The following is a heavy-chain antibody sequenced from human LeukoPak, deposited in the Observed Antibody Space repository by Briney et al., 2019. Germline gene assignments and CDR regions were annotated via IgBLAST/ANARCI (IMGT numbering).Heavy chain of an antibody. CDR1: GFTFSSHA. D-gene: IGHD2-2*01. Sequence: GGSLRLSCAASGFTFSSHAMSWVRQAPGKGLEWVSYISSSGSTIYYADSVKGRFTISRDNAKNSLYLQMNSLRAEDTAVYYCARASIVVVPAAHFDYWGQGTLVTVSS. J-gene: IGHJ4*02. CDR3: ARASIVVVPAAHFDY. V-gene: IGHV3-48*03. CDR2: ISSSGSTI.